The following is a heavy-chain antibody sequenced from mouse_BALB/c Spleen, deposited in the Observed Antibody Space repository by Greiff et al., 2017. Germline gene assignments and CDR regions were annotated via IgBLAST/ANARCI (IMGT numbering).Heavy chain of an antibody. V-gene: IGHV14-4*02. CDR1: GFYIKDYY. D-gene: IGHD3-3*01. CDR3: NACARPTWFAY. Sequence: GQLQQSGAELVRSGASVKLSCTASGFYIKDYYMHWVKQRPEQGLEWIGWIDPENGDTEYAPKFQGKATMTADTSSNTAYLQLSSLTSEDTADYYGNACARPTWFAYWGQGTLVTVSA. J-gene: IGHJ3*01. CDR2: IDPENGDT.